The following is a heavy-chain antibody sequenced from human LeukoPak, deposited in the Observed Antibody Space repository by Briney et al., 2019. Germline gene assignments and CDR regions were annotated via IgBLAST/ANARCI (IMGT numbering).Heavy chain of an antibody. CDR3: ARDKPGIAAPDV. D-gene: IGHD6-13*01. CDR2: IVTGTGK. J-gene: IGHJ6*04. CDR1: GITLDTYT. V-gene: IGHV3-21*01. Sequence: KSGGSLRLSCAASGITLDTYTINWVRQAPGKGLEWVSSIVTGTGKHYGDSVKGRFTISIDNAKNSLYLQMNSVRAEDTGVYYCARDKPGIAAPDVWGKGTTVTVSS.